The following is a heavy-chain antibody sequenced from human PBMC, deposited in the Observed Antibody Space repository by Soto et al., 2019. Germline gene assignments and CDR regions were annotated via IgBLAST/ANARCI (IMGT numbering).Heavy chain of an antibody. CDR2: VSNDGTRK. D-gene: IGHD3-22*01. Sequence: QVQLVESGGGVVQPGTSLRLTCAASGFTFSGSGMHWVRQAPGRGLEWVALVSNDGTRKYYADSVKGRLTISRDNSENTLYLQMNSLRAEDTAVYYCARWVGGSMYDNSGKYDSWGQGTLVTVSS. CDR3: ARWVGGSMYDNSGKYDS. V-gene: IGHV3-30*03. CDR1: GFTFSGSG. J-gene: IGHJ5*01.